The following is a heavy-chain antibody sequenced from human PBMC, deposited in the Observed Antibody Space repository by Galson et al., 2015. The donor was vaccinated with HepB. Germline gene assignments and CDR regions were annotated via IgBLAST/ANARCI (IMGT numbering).Heavy chain of an antibody. J-gene: IGHJ4*02. V-gene: IGHV3-48*01. CDR1: GFTFSSYS. D-gene: IGHD1-26*01. Sequence: SLRLSCAASGFTFSSYSMNWVRQAPGKGLEWVSYISSSSSTIYYADSVKGRFTISRDNSKNTLYLQMNSLRAEDTAVYYCAREAGATAFDYWGQGTLVTVSS. CDR3: AREAGATAFDY. CDR2: ISSSSSTI.